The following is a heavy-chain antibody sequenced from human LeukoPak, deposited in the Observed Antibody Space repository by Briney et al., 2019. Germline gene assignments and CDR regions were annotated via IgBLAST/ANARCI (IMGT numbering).Heavy chain of an antibody. CDR3: GASRQYVGAFDI. Sequence: GGSLRLSCAASGFTFSSYEFYWVRQAPGKGLEWISYISSRSTTIKYADSVRGRFSISRDDAGQSVYLQMNSLRAEDTAIYYCGASRQYVGAFDIWGQGTLVTVSS. V-gene: IGHV3-48*03. CDR1: GFTFSSYE. D-gene: IGHD3-16*01. J-gene: IGHJ3*02. CDR2: ISSRSTTI.